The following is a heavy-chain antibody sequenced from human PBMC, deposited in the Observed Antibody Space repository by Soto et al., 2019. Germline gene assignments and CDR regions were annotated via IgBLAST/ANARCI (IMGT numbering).Heavy chain of an antibody. J-gene: IGHJ4*02. CDR3: ARRYGWLYFDY. CDR2: IFYSGST. V-gene: IGHV4-39*01. D-gene: IGHD6-19*01. Sequence: SETLSLTCTVSDDSISSSNYFWGWIRQPPGKGLEWIGTIFYSGSTYYNPSLKSRVTISVDTSRNQFSLRLISVTAADTALYYCARRYGWLYFDYWGQGSLVTVSS. CDR1: DDSISSSNYF.